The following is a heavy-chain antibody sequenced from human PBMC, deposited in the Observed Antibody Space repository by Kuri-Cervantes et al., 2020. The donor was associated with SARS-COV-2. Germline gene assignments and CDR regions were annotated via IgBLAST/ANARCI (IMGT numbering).Heavy chain of an antibody. D-gene: IGHD3-10*02. V-gene: IGHV1-2*04. CDR3: LIGIVRGIIQYYYYAMDV. Sequence: ASVNVSCKASGYTFSVYYMYWVRQAPGQGLEWMGWINPNSGGTNYAQNFQGWVTMTRDTSISTADMELSRLRSDDTAVYYCLIGIVRGIIQYYYYAMDVWGQGTTVTVSS. CDR1: GYTFSVYY. J-gene: IGHJ6*02. CDR2: INPNSGGT.